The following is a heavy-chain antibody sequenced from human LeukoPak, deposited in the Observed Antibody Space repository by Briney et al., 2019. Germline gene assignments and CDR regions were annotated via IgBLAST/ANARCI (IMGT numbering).Heavy chain of an antibody. Sequence: CGPALVKPTQILTLTCTFSGFALSTSGMYVSWIRQPPGKALEGLAILGWDDDRYYSTAPKTGLTISENGARRQVGLTMTNMDPVDTATYYCARILQDGSGSYNFDYSGQGTLVTVSS. J-gene: IGHJ4*02. CDR2: LGWDDDR. CDR1: GFALSTSGMY. D-gene: IGHD3-10*01. CDR3: ARILQDGSGSYNFDY. V-gene: IGHV2-70*01.